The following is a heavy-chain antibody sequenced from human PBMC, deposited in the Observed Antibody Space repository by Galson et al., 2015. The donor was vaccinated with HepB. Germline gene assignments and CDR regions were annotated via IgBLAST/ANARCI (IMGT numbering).Heavy chain of an antibody. J-gene: IGHJ6*02. D-gene: IGHD2-15*01. V-gene: IGHV3-33*08. CDR1: GFTFSSYG. Sequence: SLRLSCAASGFTFSSYGMHWVRQAPGKGLEWVAVIWYDGSNKYYADSVKGRFTISRDNSKNTLYLQMNSLRAEDTAVYYCAREIPPEGYCSGGSVRCYYYGMDVWGQGTTVTVSS. CDR2: IWYDGSNK. CDR3: AREIPPEGYCSGGSVRCYYYGMDV.